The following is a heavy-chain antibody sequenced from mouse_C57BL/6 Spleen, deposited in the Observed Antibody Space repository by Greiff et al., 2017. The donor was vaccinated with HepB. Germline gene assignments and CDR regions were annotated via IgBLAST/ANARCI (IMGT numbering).Heavy chain of an antibody. CDR3: ARRRDYGSSWYFDV. CDR2: IYPGGGYT. D-gene: IGHD1-1*01. J-gene: IGHJ1*03. V-gene: IGHV1-63*01. CDR1: GYTFTNYW. Sequence: QVQLKESGAELVRPGTSVKMSCKASGYTFTNYWIGWAKQRPGHGLEWIGDIYPGGGYTNYNEKFKGKATLTADKSSSTAYMQFSSLTSEDSAIYYCARRRDYGSSWYFDVWGTGTTVTVSS.